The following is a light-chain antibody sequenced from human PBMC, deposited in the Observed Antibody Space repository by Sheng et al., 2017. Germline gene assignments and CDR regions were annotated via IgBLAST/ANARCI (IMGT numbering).Light chain of an antibody. V-gene: IGLV2-14*03. CDR3: SSYRSTSSVEV. J-gene: IGLJ1*01. CDR2: DVT. CDR1: SDDVGNFNF. Sequence: QSALTQPASVSGSPGQSITISCTGTSDDVGNFNFVSWYQQHPGEAPKLIIFDVTNRPSGVSNRFSGSKSGNTASLTISGLQADDEADYYCSSYRSTSSVEVFGTGTKVTVL.